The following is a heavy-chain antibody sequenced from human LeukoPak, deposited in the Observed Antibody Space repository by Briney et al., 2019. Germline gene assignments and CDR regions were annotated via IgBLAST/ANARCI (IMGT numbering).Heavy chain of an antibody. CDR1: GGSISSYY. CDR3: ARDLGTTMIVAPGGFDP. J-gene: IGHJ5*02. Sequence: KTSETLFLTCTVSGGSISSYYWSWIRQPPGKGLEWIGYIYYSGSTYYNPSLKSRVTISVDTSKNQFSLKLSSVTAADTAVYYCARDLGTTMIVAPGGFDPWGQGTLVTVSS. V-gene: IGHV4-59*12. D-gene: IGHD3-22*01. CDR2: IYYSGST.